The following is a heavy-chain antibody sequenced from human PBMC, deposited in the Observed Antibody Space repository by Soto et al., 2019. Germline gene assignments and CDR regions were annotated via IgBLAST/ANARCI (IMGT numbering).Heavy chain of an antibody. CDR1: GYTFTSYS. D-gene: IGHD4-17*01. Sequence: ASVKVSCKASGYTFTSYSMHWVRQAPGQRLEWMGWINAGNGNTKYSQKFQGRVTITRDTSASTAYLELSSLRSEDTAVYYCARRGEDFDYGDYVGYYYYMDVWGKGTTVTVS. CDR2: INAGNGNT. J-gene: IGHJ6*03. V-gene: IGHV1-3*01. CDR3: ARRGEDFDYGDYVGYYYYMDV.